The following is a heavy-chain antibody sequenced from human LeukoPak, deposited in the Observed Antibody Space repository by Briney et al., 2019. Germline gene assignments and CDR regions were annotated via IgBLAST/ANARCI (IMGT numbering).Heavy chain of an antibody. J-gene: IGHJ4*02. D-gene: IGHD3-10*01. CDR1: GYTFTSYG. Sequence: GASVTVSSTASGYTFTSYGISWVRQAPGQGLEWMGWISGYNGHTDYPQQFQGRVTMTTDTSTSTAYLELRSLRSDDTAVYYCARDAYGSGSYLPYWGQGTLVTVSS. CDR3: ARDAYGSGSYLPY. CDR2: ISGYNGHT. V-gene: IGHV1-18*01.